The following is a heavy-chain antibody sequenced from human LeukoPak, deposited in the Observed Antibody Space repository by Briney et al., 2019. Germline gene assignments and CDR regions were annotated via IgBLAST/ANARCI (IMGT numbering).Heavy chain of an antibody. CDR3: AITEDTRWGD. CDR1: GGSISSSSYY. CDR2: IYYSGST. V-gene: IGHV4-39*07. D-gene: IGHD3-16*01. Sequence: SETLSLTCTVSGGSISSSSYYWGWIRQPPGKGLEWIGSIYYSGSTYYNPSLKSRVTILVDTSKNQFSLKLSSVTAADTAVYYCAITEDTRWGDWGQGTLVTVSS. J-gene: IGHJ4*02.